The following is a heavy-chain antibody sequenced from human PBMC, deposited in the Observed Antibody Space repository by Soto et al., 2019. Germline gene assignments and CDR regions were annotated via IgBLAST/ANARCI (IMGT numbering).Heavy chain of an antibody. CDR2: VYWNDDK. J-gene: IGHJ4*02. D-gene: IGHD1-26*01. CDR1: GFSLTTSGVG. V-gene: IGHV2-5*01. Sequence: QITLKESGPTLVKPTQTLTLTCSFSGFSLTTSGVGVGWIRQPPGKALEWLALVYWNDDKRYSPYLKSRLTITKDTSRNQVVLKMPNMDPVDTTTYFCAHRPYQEPLNFWRQGTLVTVSS. CDR3: AHRPYQEPLNF.